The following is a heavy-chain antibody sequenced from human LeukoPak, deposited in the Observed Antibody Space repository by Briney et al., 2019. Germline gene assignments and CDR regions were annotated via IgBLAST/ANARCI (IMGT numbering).Heavy chain of an antibody. D-gene: IGHD3-10*02. Sequence: GGSLRLSCAASGFTFSSYEMNWVRQAPGKGLEWVSYISSSGSTIYYADSVRGRFTISRDNAKNSLYLQMNSLRAEDTAVYYCAELGIAMIGGVWGKGTTVTISS. J-gene: IGHJ6*04. CDR2: ISSSGSTI. V-gene: IGHV3-48*03. CDR3: AELGIAMIGGV. CDR1: GFTFSSYE.